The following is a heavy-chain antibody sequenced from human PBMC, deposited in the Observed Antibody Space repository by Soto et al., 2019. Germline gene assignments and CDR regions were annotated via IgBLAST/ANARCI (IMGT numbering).Heavy chain of an antibody. CDR2: TYYRSKWFH. J-gene: IGHJ3*01. Sequence: SQTLSLTCAISGDSVSSDSTSWNWIRQSPSRGLEWLGRTYYRSKWFHDYAASVKSRITINPDTSKKQFSLELNSMTPEDTAVYYCARGNALDVWGQGT. V-gene: IGHV6-1*01. D-gene: IGHD3-10*01. CDR1: GDSVSSDSTS. CDR3: ARGNALDV.